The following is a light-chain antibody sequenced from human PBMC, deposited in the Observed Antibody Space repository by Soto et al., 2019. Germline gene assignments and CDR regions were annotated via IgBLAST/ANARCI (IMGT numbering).Light chain of an antibody. Sequence: IVMTQSPDSLAVSLGERATINCKSSQSVLYSSNNKNYLAWYQQQPGQPPKLLIYWASTRESGVPDRFSGSGSGTDFTLTISSLQAEDVAVYYCQQDYSTPPAFGQGTKVEIK. V-gene: IGKV4-1*01. CDR3: QQDYSTPPA. CDR2: WAS. J-gene: IGKJ1*01. CDR1: QSVLYSSNNKNY.